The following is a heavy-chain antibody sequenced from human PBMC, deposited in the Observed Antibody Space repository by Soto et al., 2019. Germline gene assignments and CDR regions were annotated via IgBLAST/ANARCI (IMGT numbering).Heavy chain of an antibody. Sequence: QVQLVESGGGVVQPGRSLRLSCAASGFTFSSYSMNWVRQAPGKGLEWVTIVSYDGSNEYYADSVKGRFTISRDNSKNTWYMQMKGLRAEDTALYYGASGRGVGWLQSTDFDYWGQGTLVTVSS. CDR1: GFTFSSYS. CDR3: ASGRGVGWLQSTDFDY. V-gene: IGHV3-30*03. CDR2: VSYDGSNE. D-gene: IGHD5-12*01. J-gene: IGHJ4*02.